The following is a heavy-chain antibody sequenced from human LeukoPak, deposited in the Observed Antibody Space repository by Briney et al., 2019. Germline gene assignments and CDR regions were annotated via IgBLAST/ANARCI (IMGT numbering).Heavy chain of an antibody. D-gene: IGHD3-10*01. CDR1: GYTFASYG. CDR3: ARDRFSGSYYKPWFDP. Sequence: ASVTVSCKASGYTFASYGISWVRQAPGQGLEWMGWISADNGNINYAQKFQDRVTMTIDTSTITAHMELRSLRSDDTAVYYCARDRFSGSYYKPWFDPWGQGILVTVSS. J-gene: IGHJ5*02. CDR2: ISADNGNI. V-gene: IGHV1-18*01.